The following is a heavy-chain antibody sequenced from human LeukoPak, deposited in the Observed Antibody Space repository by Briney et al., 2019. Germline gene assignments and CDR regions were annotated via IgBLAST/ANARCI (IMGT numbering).Heavy chain of an antibody. D-gene: IGHD5-12*01. Sequence: SETLSLTCTVSGGSISSSSYYWGWIRQPPGKGLEWIGSIYYSGSTYYNPSLKSRVTISVDTSKNQFSLKLSSVTAADTAVYYCARDWFSYSGYDYYDWGQGTLVTVSS. CDR3: ARDWFSYSGYDYYD. CDR1: GGSISSSSYY. V-gene: IGHV4-39*02. J-gene: IGHJ4*02. CDR2: IYYSGST.